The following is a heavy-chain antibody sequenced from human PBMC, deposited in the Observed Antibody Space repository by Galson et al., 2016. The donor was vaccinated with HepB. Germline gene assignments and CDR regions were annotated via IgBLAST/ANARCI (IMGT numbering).Heavy chain of an antibody. CDR2: INTNTGNP. D-gene: IGHD3-22*01. CDR1: GYTFTDYA. CDR3: VKDGADSGGYYPDY. Sequence: SVKVSCKASGYTFTDYAMNWVRQAPGQGLEWVGWINTNTGNPSYAQGFVGRFVLSLDPSVSTAYLQISDLKAEDTAVYYCVKDGADSGGYYPDYWGQGTLVTDSS. V-gene: IGHV7-4-1*02. J-gene: IGHJ4*02.